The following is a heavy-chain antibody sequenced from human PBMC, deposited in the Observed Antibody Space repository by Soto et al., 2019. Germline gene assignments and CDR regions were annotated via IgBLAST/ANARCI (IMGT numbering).Heavy chain of an antibody. CDR2: IYYSGST. J-gene: IGHJ6*03. CDR3: ARDAMMVRGVIRYYYMDV. D-gene: IGHD3-10*01. Sequence: TLSLTCTVSGGSISSYYWSWIRQPPGKGLEWIGYIYYSGSTNYNPSLKSRVTISVDTSKNQFSLKLSSVTAADTAVYYCARDAMMVRGVIRYYYMDVWGKGTTVTVSS. CDR1: GGSISSYY. V-gene: IGHV4-59*01.